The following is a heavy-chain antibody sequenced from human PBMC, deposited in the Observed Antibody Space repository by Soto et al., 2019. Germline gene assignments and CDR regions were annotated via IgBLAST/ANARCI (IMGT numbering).Heavy chain of an antibody. Sequence: EVQLVESGGGLVQPGGSLRLSCAASGFTFSSYSMNWVRQAPGKGVEWVSSITSSGSYIYYADSVKGRLTISRDNAKNSLYLQMNSLRAEDTAVYYCAREVTTGTFDSWGQGTLVTVSS. CDR1: GFTFSSYS. J-gene: IGHJ5*01. CDR2: ITSSGSYI. CDR3: AREVTTGTFDS. D-gene: IGHD1-1*01. V-gene: IGHV3-21*06.